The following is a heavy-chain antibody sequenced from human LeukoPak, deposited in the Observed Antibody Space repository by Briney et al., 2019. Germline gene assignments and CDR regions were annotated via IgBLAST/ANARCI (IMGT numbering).Heavy chain of an antibody. CDR2: INPSGDST. V-gene: IGHV1-46*01. CDR3: ARGHCTGATCGRGHAFDI. Sequence: GASVKVSCKASAYIFTSYYMHWVRQAPGQGLEWMGIINPSGDSTNYAQKFQGRVTMTRDTSTSTLYMKLSSLRSDDTAVYYCARGHCTGATCGRGHAFDIWGQGTMVTVSS. J-gene: IGHJ3*02. D-gene: IGHD2-8*02. CDR1: AYIFTSYY.